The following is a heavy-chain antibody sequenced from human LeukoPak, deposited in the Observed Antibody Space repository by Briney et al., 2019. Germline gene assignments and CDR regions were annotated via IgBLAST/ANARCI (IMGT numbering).Heavy chain of an antibody. D-gene: IGHD6-6*01. V-gene: IGHV4-39*01. Sequence: PSETLSLTCTVSGGSISSSSYYWGWIRQPPGKGLEWIGSIYYSGSTYYNPSLKSRVTISVDTSKNQFSLKLSSVTAADTAVYYCARGKLVAPGGNDAFDIWGQGTMVTVSS. CDR1: GGSISSSSYY. J-gene: IGHJ3*02. CDR3: ARGKLVAPGGNDAFDI. CDR2: IYYSGST.